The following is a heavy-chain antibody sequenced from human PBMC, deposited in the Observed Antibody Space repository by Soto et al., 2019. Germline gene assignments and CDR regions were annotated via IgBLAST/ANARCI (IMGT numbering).Heavy chain of an antibody. CDR3: ARVGMVGSVLGSWFDP. D-gene: IGHD3-10*01. V-gene: IGHV4-4*07. J-gene: IGHJ5*02. Sequence: PSETLSLTCTVSGGSISSYFWCWIRQPAGKGLEWIGRFSNSGTTNYNPSLKSRVSMSVDTSKNQFSLKLTSVTAADTAVYYCARVGMVGSVLGSWFDPWGQGTLVTVSS. CDR2: FSNSGTT. CDR1: GGSISSYF.